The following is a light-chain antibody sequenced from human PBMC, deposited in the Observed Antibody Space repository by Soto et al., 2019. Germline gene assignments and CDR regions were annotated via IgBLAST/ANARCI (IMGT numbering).Light chain of an antibody. CDR1: SSDIGTYNF. Sequence: QSALTQPASVSGSPGQSITISCTGTSSDIGTYNFVSWYQQHPGKAPKLIIYDVNNRPSGVSTRFSGSKSGNTASLTISGLHTEDEADYYCSSYTRSSTVAFGGGTKLTVL. CDR2: DVN. J-gene: IGLJ2*01. V-gene: IGLV2-14*01. CDR3: SSYTRSSTVA.